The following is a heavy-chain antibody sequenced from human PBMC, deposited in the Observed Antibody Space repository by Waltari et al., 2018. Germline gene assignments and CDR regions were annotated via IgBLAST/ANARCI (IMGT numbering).Heavy chain of an antibody. CDR3: AKDVQAHLGESDGVFDI. V-gene: IGHV3-9*03. CDR2: ISLNIGKI. D-gene: IGHD3-16*01. Sequence: EVQLVESGGGLVQPGRSLRLSCEASGFTFEDYAMHWVRQGARKVLVLFSGISLNIGKIVYADSVKVRFTISRDNAKKSLYLQINSLRLEDMSLYYCAKDVQAHLGESDGVFDIWGQGTMVTVSS. CDR1: GFTFEDYA. J-gene: IGHJ3*02.